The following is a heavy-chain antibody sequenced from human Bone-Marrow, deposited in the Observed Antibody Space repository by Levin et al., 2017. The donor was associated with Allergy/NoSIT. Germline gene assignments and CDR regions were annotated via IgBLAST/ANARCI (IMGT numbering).Heavy chain of an antibody. J-gene: IGHJ6*02. CDR3: ASRLTASGGLDV. V-gene: IGHV3-21*04. D-gene: IGHD5-18*01. Sequence: GGSLRLSCAVSGVTRNNYTLTWVRQPPGKGLEWVSSINSNSAYIHYGDSVKGRFTISRDSSKKLLFLQMNSLRDEDTATYYCASRLTASGGLDVWGHGTTVTVSS. CDR1: GVTRNNYT. CDR2: INSNSAYI.